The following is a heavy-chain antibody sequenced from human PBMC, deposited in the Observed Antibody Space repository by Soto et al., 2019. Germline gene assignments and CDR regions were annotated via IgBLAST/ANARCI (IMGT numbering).Heavy chain of an antibody. CDR1: GYTFTSYY. Sequence: QVQLVQSGAEVKKPGASVKVSWKASGYTFTSYYMHWVRQAPGQGLEWMGIINPSGGSTSYAQKFQGRVTMTRDTSTSTVYMELSSLRSEDTAVYYCARDLQDDFWSGYYYYYGMDVWGQGTTVTVSS. D-gene: IGHD3-3*01. V-gene: IGHV1-46*01. CDR2: INPSGGST. CDR3: ARDLQDDFWSGYYYYYGMDV. J-gene: IGHJ6*02.